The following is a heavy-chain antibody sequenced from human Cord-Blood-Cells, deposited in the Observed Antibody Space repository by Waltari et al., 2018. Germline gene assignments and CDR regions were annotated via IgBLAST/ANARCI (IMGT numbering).Heavy chain of an antibody. CDR1: GGSISSSSYY. CDR2: IYYSGIT. Sequence: QLQLQESGPGLVKPSETLSLTCTVSGGSISSSSYYWGWIRQPPGKGLEWIGSIYYSGITYYNPSLKSRVTISVDTSKNQFSLKLSSVTAADTAVYYCARHPYYYGSGSYYYWGQGTLVTVSS. V-gene: IGHV4-39*01. D-gene: IGHD3-10*01. J-gene: IGHJ4*02. CDR3: ARHPYYYGSGSYYY.